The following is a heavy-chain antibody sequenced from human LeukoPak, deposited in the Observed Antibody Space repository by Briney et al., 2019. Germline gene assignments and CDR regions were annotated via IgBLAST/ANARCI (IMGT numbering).Heavy chain of an antibody. D-gene: IGHD3/OR15-3a*01. CDR2: IYYSGST. CDR3: ARDYLPGWTGYGVGVNWFDS. V-gene: IGHV4-61*10. CDR1: GGSISSGSYY. Sequence: SETLSLTCTVSGGSISSGSYYWSWIRQPAGKGLEWIGYIYYSGSTNYNPSLKSRVTISVDTSKNQFSLKLSSVTAADTAVYYCARDYLPGWTGYGVGVNWFDSWGQGTLVTVSS. J-gene: IGHJ5*01.